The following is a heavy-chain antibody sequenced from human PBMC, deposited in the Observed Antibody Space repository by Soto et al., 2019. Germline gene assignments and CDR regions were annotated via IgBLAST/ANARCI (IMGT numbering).Heavy chain of an antibody. CDR1: GYTFTNYG. Sequence: QVQLVQSGAEVKQPGASVKVSCKASGYTFTNYGFTWVRQAPGQGLEWLGLISTYNGNTKYAQKVQGRLTMTTDTSTRTANMELTSLRSDDTALYYCARTTGTASYYYMDFWGKGSTVTLS. CDR3: ARTTGTASYYYMDF. CDR2: ISTYNGNT. J-gene: IGHJ6*03. D-gene: IGHD4-17*01. V-gene: IGHV1-18*01.